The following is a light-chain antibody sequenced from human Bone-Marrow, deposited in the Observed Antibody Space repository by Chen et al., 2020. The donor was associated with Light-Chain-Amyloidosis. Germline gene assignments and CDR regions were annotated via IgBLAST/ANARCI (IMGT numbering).Light chain of an antibody. CDR2: GSS. J-gene: IGKJ4*01. CDR1: QTISSNY. CDR3: QQYGTSPLT. V-gene: IGKV3-20*01. Sequence: EIVLTQSPGTLSLSPGEGANLSCRASQTISSNYLTWYQQKFGQAPRLLIYGSSSRATGIPDRFTGSGSGKDFTLPISRREPEDFARYYCQQYGTSPLTFGGGTKVEIK.